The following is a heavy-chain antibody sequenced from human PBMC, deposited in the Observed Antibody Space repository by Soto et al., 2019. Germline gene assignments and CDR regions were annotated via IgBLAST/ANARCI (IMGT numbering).Heavy chain of an antibody. Sequence: PGGSLRLSCAASGFRFEDYAMHWVRQAPGKGLEWVSGISWNSDSIGYADSVKGRFTISRDNAKKSLYLQMNSLRAEDTALYYCASGRGYDILTGYYPYFDYWGQGT. CDR2: ISWNSDSI. J-gene: IGHJ4*02. CDR3: ASGRGYDILTGYYPYFDY. CDR1: GFRFEDYA. D-gene: IGHD3-9*01. V-gene: IGHV3-9*01.